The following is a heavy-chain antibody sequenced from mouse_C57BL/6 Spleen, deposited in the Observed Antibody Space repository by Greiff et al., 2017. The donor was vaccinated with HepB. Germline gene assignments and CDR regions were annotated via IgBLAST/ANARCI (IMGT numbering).Heavy chain of an antibody. CDR3: TRLYYGSPYYYAMDY. CDR1: GYTFTSYW. J-gene: IGHJ4*01. D-gene: IGHD1-1*01. CDR2: IYPGNSDT. V-gene: IGHV1-5*01. Sequence: EVQLQQSGTVLARPGASVKMSCKTSGYTFTSYWMHWVKQRPGQGLEWIGAIYPGNSDTSYNQQFKGKAKLTAVTSASTAYMELSSLTNEDSAVYYCTRLYYGSPYYYAMDYWGQGTSVTVSS.